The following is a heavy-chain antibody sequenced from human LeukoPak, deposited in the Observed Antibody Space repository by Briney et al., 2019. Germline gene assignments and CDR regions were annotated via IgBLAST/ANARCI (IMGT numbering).Heavy chain of an antibody. Sequence: ESLKISCKGSGYSFTSYWIGWVRQMPGKGLEWMGIIYPGNSDIRYSPSFQGQVTISADKSISTAYLQWSSLKASDTAMYYCARPPNYRSGSYGDWFDPWGQGTLVTVSS. CDR1: GYSFTSYW. CDR3: ARPPNYRSGSYGDWFDP. D-gene: IGHD1-26*01. CDR2: IYPGNSDI. J-gene: IGHJ5*02. V-gene: IGHV5-51*01.